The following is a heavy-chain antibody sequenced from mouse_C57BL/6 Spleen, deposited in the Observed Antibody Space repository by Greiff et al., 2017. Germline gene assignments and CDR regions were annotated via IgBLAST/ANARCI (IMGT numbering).Heavy chain of an antibody. V-gene: IGHV1-15*01. J-gene: IGHJ2*01. D-gene: IGHD1-1*01. CDR1: GYTFTDYE. CDR3: TRSGLSYYFDY. CDR2: IDPETGGT. Sequence: QVQLKESGAELVRPGASVTLSCKASGYTFTDYEMHWVKQTPVHGLEWIGAIDPETGGTAYNQKFNGKAILTADKSSSTAYMELRSLTSEDSAVYYCTRSGLSYYFDYWGQGTTLTVSS.